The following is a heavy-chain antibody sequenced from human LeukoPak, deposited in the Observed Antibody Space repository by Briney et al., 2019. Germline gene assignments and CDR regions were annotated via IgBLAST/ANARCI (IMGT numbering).Heavy chain of an antibody. CDR2: IYHSGST. Sequence: SETLSLTCAVSGGSISSSNWWSWVRQPPGKGLEWIGEIYHSGSTNYNPSLKSRVTISVDKSKNQFSLKLSSVTAADTAVYYCARKAVGETPNYFDYWGQGTLVTVSS. CDR1: GGSISSSNW. J-gene: IGHJ4*02. V-gene: IGHV4-4*02. D-gene: IGHD1-26*01. CDR3: ARKAVGETPNYFDY.